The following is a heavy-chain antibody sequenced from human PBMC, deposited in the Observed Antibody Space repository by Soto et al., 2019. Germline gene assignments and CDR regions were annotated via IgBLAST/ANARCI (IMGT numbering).Heavy chain of an antibody. J-gene: IGHJ5*02. CDR1: GASFSPNY. CDR2: IYYAGTT. D-gene: IGHD3-3*01. CDR3: ARLGAYYQALEP. Sequence: SETLSLTCTVSGASFSPNYWAWIRQPPGKGLEWIGYIYYAGTTRYNPSLESRVTISLDTSKNQFSLRLSSVTAADTALYFCARLGAYYQALEPWGRGTLVTVSS. V-gene: IGHV4-59*08.